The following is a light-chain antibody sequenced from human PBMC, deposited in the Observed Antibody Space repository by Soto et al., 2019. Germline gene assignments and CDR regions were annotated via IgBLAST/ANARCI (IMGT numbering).Light chain of an antibody. V-gene: IGLV1-40*01. CDR1: GSNIGAGYD. J-gene: IGLJ1*01. CDR3: QSYDSSPSGYV. Sequence: VLTQPPSVSGAPGQRVTISCTGSGSNIGAGYDVHWYQQLPGTAPKLLIFANINRPSGVPDRFSGSKSGTSASLAITGLRAEDEADYYCQSYDSSPSGYVFGTGTKSPS. CDR2: ANI.